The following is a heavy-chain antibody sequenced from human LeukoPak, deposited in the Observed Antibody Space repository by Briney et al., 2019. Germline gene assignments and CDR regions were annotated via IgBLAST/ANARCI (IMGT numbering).Heavy chain of an antibody. V-gene: IGHV4-59*01. CDR3: GRHNYPPPSKIGVTISVALSKNSFPLKVASGPVGDRPVFSCAIFFPWGLLSRDDVFNI. D-gene: IGHD3-16*01. CDR1: GGSISSYY. Sequence: SETLSLTCTVSGGSISSYYWSWIRQPPGKGLEWIGYIYYSGSTNYNPSLKSRVTISVDTSKNQFSLKLSSVTAADTAVYYCGRHNYPPPSKIGVTISVALSKNSFPLKVASGPVGDRPVFSCAIFFPWGLLSRDDVFNIGGQGKM. CDR2: IYYSGST. J-gene: IGHJ3*02.